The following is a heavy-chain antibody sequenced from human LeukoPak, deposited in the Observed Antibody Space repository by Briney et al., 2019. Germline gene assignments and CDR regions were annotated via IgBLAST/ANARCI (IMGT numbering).Heavy chain of an antibody. CDR3: ARDSPTIFGVDTNWFDP. J-gene: IGHJ5*02. Sequence: SETLSLTCTVSGGSISSGYYWGWIRQPPGKGLEWIGSIYHSGSTYYNPSLKSRVTISVDTSKNQFSLKLSSVTAADTAVYYCARDSPTIFGVDTNWFDPWGQGTLVTVSS. D-gene: IGHD3-3*01. CDR1: GGSISSGYY. CDR2: IYHSGST. V-gene: IGHV4-38-2*02.